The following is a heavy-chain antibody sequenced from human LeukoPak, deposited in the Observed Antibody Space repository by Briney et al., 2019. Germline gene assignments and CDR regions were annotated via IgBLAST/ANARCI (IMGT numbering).Heavy chain of an antibody. V-gene: IGHV3-21*01. CDR2: ISGSGTYI. Sequence: GGSLRLSCAASGFTFSGFTMNWVRQAPGKGLEWLSSISGSGTYIYYADSVKGRFTISRDNAKNSLYLQMNSLRAEDTAVYYCAGKTAHEGDYWGQGTLVTVSS. D-gene: IGHD2-21*02. J-gene: IGHJ4*02. CDR3: AGKTAHEGDY. CDR1: GFTFSGFT.